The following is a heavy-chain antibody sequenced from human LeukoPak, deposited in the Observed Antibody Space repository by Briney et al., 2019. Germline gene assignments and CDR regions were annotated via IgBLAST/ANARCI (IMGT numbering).Heavy chain of an antibody. V-gene: IGHV4-34*01. CDR3: ARRREPRGFDY. Sequence: PSETLSLTCAVYGGSFSGYYWSWIRQPPGKGLEWIGEINHSGSTNYNPSLKSRVTISVDTSKNQFSLKLSSVTAADTAVYYCARRREPRGFDYWGQGTLVTVSS. CDR2: INHSGST. J-gene: IGHJ4*02. CDR1: GGSFSGYY. D-gene: IGHD1-26*01.